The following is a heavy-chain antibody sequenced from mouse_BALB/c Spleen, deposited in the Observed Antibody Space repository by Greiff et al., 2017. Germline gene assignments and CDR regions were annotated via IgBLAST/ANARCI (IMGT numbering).Heavy chain of an antibody. Sequence: EVMLVESGGGLVQPGGSRKLSCAASGFTFSSFGMHWVRQAPEKGLEWVAYISSGSSTIYYADTVKGRFTISRDNPKNTLFLQMTSLRSEDTAMYYCARISDYYGSSYGYFDVWGAGTTVTVSS. J-gene: IGHJ1*01. D-gene: IGHD1-1*01. V-gene: IGHV5-17*02. CDR2: ISSGSSTI. CDR3: ARISDYYGSSYGYFDV. CDR1: GFTFSSFG.